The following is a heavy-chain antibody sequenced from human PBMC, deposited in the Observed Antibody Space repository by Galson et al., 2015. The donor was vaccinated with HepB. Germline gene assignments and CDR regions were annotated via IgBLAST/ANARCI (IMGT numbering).Heavy chain of an antibody. J-gene: IGHJ3*02. CDR1: GFSLSTSGMR. D-gene: IGHD3-22*01. CDR2: IDWDDDK. CDR3: ARTMIVVDDAFDI. V-gene: IGHV2-70*04. Sequence: PALVKPTQTLALTCTFAGFSLSTSGMRVSWIRQPPGKALEWLARIDWDDDKFYSTSLRTRFTISKDTSKNQVVLTMTNMDPVDTATYYCARTMIVVDDAFDIWGQGTMVTVSS.